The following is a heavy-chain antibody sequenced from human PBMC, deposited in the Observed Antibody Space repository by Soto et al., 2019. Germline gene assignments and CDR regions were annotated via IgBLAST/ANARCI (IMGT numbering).Heavy chain of an antibody. V-gene: IGHV1-8*01. CDR3: ARGVSAGVDY. Sequence: GASVKVSCKASGYSFTSLDINWARQTAGQGLEWMGWMQPSTGRTGYAQKFQGRVTMTRDTSINTAYMELTTLTPDDTAFYYCARGVSAGVDYWGQGTLVTVSS. CDR1: GYSFTSLD. D-gene: IGHD1-26*01. J-gene: IGHJ4*02. CDR2: MQPSTGRT.